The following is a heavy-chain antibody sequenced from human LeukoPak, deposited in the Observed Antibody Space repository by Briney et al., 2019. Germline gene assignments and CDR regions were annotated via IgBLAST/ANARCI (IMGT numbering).Heavy chain of an antibody. D-gene: IGHD3-3*01. J-gene: IGHJ4*02. CDR3: AVSTYYDFWSGPSSFDY. Sequence: ASVTVSCTASGYTFTSYGISWVRQAPGQGLEWMGWISAYNGNTNYAQKLQGRVTMTTDTSTSTAYMELRSLRSDDTAVYYCAVSTYYDFWSGPSSFDYWGQGTLVTVSS. CDR1: GYTFTSYG. CDR2: ISAYNGNT. V-gene: IGHV1-18*01.